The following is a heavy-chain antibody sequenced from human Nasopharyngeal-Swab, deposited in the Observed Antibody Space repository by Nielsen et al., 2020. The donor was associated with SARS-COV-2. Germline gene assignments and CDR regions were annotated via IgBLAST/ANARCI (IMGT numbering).Heavy chain of an antibody. CDR1: GCSIVSSSYY. V-gene: IGHV4-39*01. CDR2: IYYSGST. Sequence: SDTLSPPFTLPGCSIVSSSYYWGWIRQPQGKGLECIWSIYYSGSTYYNPSLKSRLTISVDTHNNQFSLKLSSVTAADTAVYYCARAVEMAAILDYWGQGTLVTVSS. CDR3: ARAVEMAAILDY. D-gene: IGHD5-24*01. J-gene: IGHJ4*02.